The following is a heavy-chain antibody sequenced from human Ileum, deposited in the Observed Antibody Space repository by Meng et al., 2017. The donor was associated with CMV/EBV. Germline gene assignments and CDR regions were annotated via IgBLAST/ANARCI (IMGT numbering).Heavy chain of an antibody. V-gene: IGHV3-23*03. CDR1: GFTISNYA. J-gene: IGHJ4*01. CDR3: AKGASNMWFGGDF. CDR2: IYSDDDST. D-gene: IGHD3-10*01. Sequence: GESLKISCAASGFTISNYAMIWVRQAPGKGLEWVSIIYSDDDSTHYADSVRGRFTISRDDSQNTLYLQMSSLRAEDTAVYFCAKGASNMWFGGDFWGQGTQVTVSS.